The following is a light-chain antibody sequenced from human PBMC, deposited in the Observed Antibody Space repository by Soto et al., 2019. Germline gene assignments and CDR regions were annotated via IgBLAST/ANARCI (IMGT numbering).Light chain of an antibody. J-gene: IGKJ4*01. V-gene: IGKV1-33*01. CDR2: DES. CDR3: KQYDDRPPYA. Sequence: DIQMSQCPSSVSASXGDRIIISCRARIDNGKFLNGYQQTPGKATRILXXDESNLDIGVQSRLNASGSGKDFTFNISSLQPEDIATYYCKQYDDRPPYAFGGGTKVDIK. CDR1: IDNGKF.